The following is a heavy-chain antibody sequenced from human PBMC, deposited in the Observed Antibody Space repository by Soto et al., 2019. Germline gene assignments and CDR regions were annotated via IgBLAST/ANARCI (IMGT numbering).Heavy chain of an antibody. CDR3: VTSRVSIAVAGETEYYFDY. CDR2: VNPNSGGT. V-gene: IGHV1-2*04. J-gene: IGHJ4*01. D-gene: IGHD6-19*01. Sequence: ASVKVSCKASGYTFTGYYIHWVRQAPGQGLEWMGWVNPNSGGTNYAQKFQGWVTMTRDTSISTAYMELSRLRSDDTAVYYCVTSRVSIAVAGETEYYFDYWG. CDR1: GYTFTGYY.